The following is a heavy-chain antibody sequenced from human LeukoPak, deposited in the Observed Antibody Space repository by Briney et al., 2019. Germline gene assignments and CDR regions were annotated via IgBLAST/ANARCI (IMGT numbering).Heavy chain of an antibody. CDR2: ISWDGGST. CDR1: GFTFDDYA. V-gene: IGHV3-43D*03. J-gene: IGHJ4*02. D-gene: IGHD3-10*01. CDR3: AKDIHKNYGSGSYRVRGYDY. Sequence: PGGSLRLSCAASGFTFDDYAMHWVRQAPGKGLEWVSLISWDGGSTYYADSVKGRFTISRDNSKNSLYLQMNSLRAEDTALYYCAKDIHKNYGSGSYRVRGYDYWGQGTLVTVSS.